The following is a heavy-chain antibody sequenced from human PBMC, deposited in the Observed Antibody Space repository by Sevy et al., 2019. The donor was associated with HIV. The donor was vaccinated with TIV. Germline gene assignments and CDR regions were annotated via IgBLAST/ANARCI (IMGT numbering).Heavy chain of an antibody. CDR3: ASLQGVYSDSDAFSMFFFDY. CDR2: IYHSGST. D-gene: IGHD3-22*01. J-gene: IGHJ4*02. Sequence: SETLSLTCAVSGGSISSDNFWSWVRQPPGKGLEWIGDIYHSGSTKYSPSLGSRVTMSVDKSKNQLSLRLTSVTAADTAVYFCASLQGVYSDSDAFSMFFFDYWGRGALVTVSS. V-gene: IGHV4-4*02. CDR1: GGSISSDNF.